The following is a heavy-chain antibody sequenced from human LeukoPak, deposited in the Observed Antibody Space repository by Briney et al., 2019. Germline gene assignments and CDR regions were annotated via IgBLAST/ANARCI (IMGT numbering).Heavy chain of an antibody. Sequence: PGGSLRLSCAASGFTFSRYWMSWVRQAPGKGLEWVANIKEDGSEKYYVDSVKGRLTISRDNAKNSLSLQIKSLRAEDTAVYYCARQKAVVVVAATPDEHYGDYVDYYYYMDVWGKGTTVTVSS. D-gene: IGHD2-15*01. V-gene: IGHV3-7*01. J-gene: IGHJ6*03. CDR2: IKEDGSEK. CDR1: GFTFSRYW. CDR3: ARQKAVVVVAATPDEHYGDYVDYYYYMDV.